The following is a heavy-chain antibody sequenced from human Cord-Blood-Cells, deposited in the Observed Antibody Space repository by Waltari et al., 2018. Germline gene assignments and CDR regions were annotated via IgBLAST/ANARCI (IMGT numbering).Heavy chain of an antibody. CDR2: IYSGGST. CDR1: GFTVSSNY. V-gene: IGHV3-53*01. Sequence: EVQLVESGGGLIQPGGSLRLSCAASGFTVSSNYMSLVRQAPGQGLDWVSVIYSGGSTYYAASVKGRFPISKDNSKNTLYLQMNSLRAEDTAVYYCARTHSSSSPFDYWGQGTLVTVSS. J-gene: IGHJ4*02. D-gene: IGHD6-6*01. CDR3: ARTHSSSSPFDY.